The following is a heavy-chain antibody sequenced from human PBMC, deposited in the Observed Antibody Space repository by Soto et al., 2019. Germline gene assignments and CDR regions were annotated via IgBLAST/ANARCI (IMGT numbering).Heavy chain of an antibody. CDR1: GFTFGTYS. Sequence: EVQLVESGGGLVKPGGSLRLSCAASGFTFGTYSMNWVRQAPGKGLEWVSSISSSSSYIFYGDSVRGRFTISRDNAKNSLYLQMNNLRAEDTAVYYCARDIGRVRGVAEFDYWGQGTLVTVSS. D-gene: IGHD1-26*01. CDR2: ISSSSSYI. V-gene: IGHV3-21*01. CDR3: ARDIGRVRGVAEFDY. J-gene: IGHJ4*02.